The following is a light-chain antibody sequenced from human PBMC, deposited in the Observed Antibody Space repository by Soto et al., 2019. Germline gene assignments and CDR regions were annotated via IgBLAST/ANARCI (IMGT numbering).Light chain of an antibody. CDR2: AAS. CDR3: QQYATSPQT. J-gene: IGKJ1*01. Sequence: EVVVTQSPGTLSLSPGERATLSCRASQSVYANQLAWYQQKPGQAPRLLSYAASSRATGMPDRFSGSGSGMDFSLIMTRLEPADFAVYYCQQYATSPQTFGQGTKVEIK. CDR1: QSVYANQ. V-gene: IGKV3-20*01.